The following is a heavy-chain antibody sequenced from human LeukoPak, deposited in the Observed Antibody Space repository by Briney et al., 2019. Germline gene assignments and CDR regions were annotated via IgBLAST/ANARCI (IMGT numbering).Heavy chain of an antibody. CDR3: ARGYIDNLGYSPRSSFDS. Sequence: GGSLRLSCAASGFSFSSYSMNWVRQAPGKGLERVSSISSTSRSSYIFYAEPVKGRFTISRDNTKNSLFLQMNSLVAEDTAVYYCARGYIDNLGYSPRSSFDSWGQGSLVTVSS. J-gene: IGHJ4*02. V-gene: IGHV3-21*01. CDR1: GFSFSSYS. D-gene: IGHD3-22*01. CDR2: ISSTSRSSYI.